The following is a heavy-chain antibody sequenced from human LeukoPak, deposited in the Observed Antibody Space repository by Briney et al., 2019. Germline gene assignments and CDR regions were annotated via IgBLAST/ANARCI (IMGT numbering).Heavy chain of an antibody. D-gene: IGHD3-16*01. CDR2: ISGSGDIT. V-gene: IGHV3-23*01. Sequence: GGSLRLSCAASGFTFSSYAMSGVRQAPGKGREWVSAISGSGDITYYTDSVRGRFTIYRENSKNTLSLQMNSLRAEDTGVYFCAKVTGGDMITYGGLDYWGQGTLVTVSS. CDR3: AKVTGGDMITYGGLDY. J-gene: IGHJ4*02. CDR1: GFTFSSYA.